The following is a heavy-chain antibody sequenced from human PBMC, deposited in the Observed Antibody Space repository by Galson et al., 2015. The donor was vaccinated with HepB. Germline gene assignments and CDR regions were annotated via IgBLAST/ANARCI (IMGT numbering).Heavy chain of an antibody. CDR3: ARGKEIFGVVNRPYFDY. D-gene: IGHD3-3*01. V-gene: IGHV1-18*01. Sequence: SVKVSCKASGYTFTSYGISWVRQAPGQGLEWMGWISAYNGNTNYAQKLQGRVTMTTDTSTSTAYMELRSLRSDDTAVYYCARGKEIFGVVNRPYFDYWGQGTLVTVSS. J-gene: IGHJ4*02. CDR1: GYTFTSYG. CDR2: ISAYNGNT.